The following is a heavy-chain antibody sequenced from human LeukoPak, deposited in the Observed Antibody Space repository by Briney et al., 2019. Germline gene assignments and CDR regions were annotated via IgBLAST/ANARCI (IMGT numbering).Heavy chain of an antibody. V-gene: IGHV3-7*01. D-gene: IGHD3-16*01. Sequence: GGSLRLSCAASGFTFSSYWMSWVRQAPGKGLEWVANIEQDGSEKYYVDSVKGRFTISRDNAKNSLYLQMNSLRAEDTAVYYCARDISLPGGGFDYWGQGTLVTVSS. CDR3: ARDISLPGGGFDY. J-gene: IGHJ4*02. CDR2: IEQDGSEK. CDR1: GFTFSSYW.